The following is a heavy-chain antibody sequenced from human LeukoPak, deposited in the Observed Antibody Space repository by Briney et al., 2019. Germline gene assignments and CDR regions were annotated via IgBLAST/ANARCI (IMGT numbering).Heavy chain of an antibody. CDR2: MNPNSGNT. CDR1: GYTFTSYD. Sequence: ASVKVSCKASGYTFTSYDINRVRQATGQGLEWMGWMNPNSGNTGYAQKFQGRVTITRNTSISTAYMERSSLRSEDTAVYYCARGYGYCSSTSCLYYFDYGGQGTLVTVSS. D-gene: IGHD2-2*03. CDR3: ARGYGYCSSTSCLYYFDY. V-gene: IGHV1-8*03. J-gene: IGHJ4*02.